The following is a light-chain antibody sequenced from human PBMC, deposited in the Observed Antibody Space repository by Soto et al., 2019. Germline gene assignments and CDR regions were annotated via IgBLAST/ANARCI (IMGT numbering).Light chain of an antibody. V-gene: IGKV3-15*01. J-gene: IGKJ1*01. CDR1: QNVKSD. CDR2: GAS. CDR3: QQYNNWPRT. Sequence: EILLTQSPATLSSSPGERATLSCRASQNVKSDLAWYQQKRGQAPRLLIHGASTRATGIPARFSGSGSGTEFTLTISSLQSGDFAVYFCQQYNNWPRTFGQGTKVDIK.